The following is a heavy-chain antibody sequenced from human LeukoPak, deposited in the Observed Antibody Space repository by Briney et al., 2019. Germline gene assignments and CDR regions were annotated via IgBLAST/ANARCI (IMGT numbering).Heavy chain of an antibody. D-gene: IGHD3-10*01. CDR3: ARNYYGSGSFYVHN. J-gene: IGHJ4*02. CDR2: IYTSGST. V-gene: IGHV4-61*02. CDR1: GGSISSGSYY. Sequence: NPSETLSLTCTVSGGSISSGSYYWSWIRQPAGKGLEWIGRIYTSGSTNYNPSLKSRVTISVDKSKNQFSLKLTSVTAADTALYYCARNYYGSGSFYVHNWGQGTLVTVSS.